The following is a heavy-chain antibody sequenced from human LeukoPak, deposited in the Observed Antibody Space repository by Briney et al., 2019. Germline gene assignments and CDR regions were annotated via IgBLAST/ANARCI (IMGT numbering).Heavy chain of an antibody. V-gene: IGHV3-7*03. CDR2: IKKDRSEK. Sequence: GGSLRLSCAASGFTFSSHRMSWVRQAPGKGLEWVANIKKDRSEKYYVDSVKGRLTISRDNAKTSLYLQMNSLRAEDTAMYYCAIQWGYGGYDYWGQGTLVTVSS. CDR3: AIQWGYGGYDY. CDR1: GFTFSSHR. D-gene: IGHD5-12*01. J-gene: IGHJ4*02.